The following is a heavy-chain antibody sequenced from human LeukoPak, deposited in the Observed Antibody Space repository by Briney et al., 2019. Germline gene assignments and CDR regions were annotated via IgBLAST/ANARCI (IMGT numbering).Heavy chain of an antibody. CDR1: GYTFTSYD. Sequence: ASVKVSCKASGYTFTSYDINWVRQATGQGLEWMGWISAYNGNTNYAQKLQGRVTMTTDTSTSTAYMELRSLRSDDTAVYYCARDAHDSSGYDYWGQGTLVTVSS. CDR3: ARDAHDSSGYDY. CDR2: ISAYNGNT. D-gene: IGHD3-22*01. J-gene: IGHJ4*02. V-gene: IGHV1-18*01.